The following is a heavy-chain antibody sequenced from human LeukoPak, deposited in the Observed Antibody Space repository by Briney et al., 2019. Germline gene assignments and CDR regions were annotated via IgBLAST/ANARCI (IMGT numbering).Heavy chain of an antibody. J-gene: IGHJ6*02. CDR3: AREYCSSTSCYHYDYGMDV. CDR2: INPNSGAT. CDR1: GYTFTGYH. Sequence: ASVKVSCKASGYTFTGYHMHWVRQAPGQGLEWLGWINPNSGATNYAQKFQGRVTMTRDTSISTAYMELSSLRSEDTAVYYCAREYCSSTSCYHYDYGMDVWGQGTTVTVSS. V-gene: IGHV1-2*02. D-gene: IGHD2-2*01.